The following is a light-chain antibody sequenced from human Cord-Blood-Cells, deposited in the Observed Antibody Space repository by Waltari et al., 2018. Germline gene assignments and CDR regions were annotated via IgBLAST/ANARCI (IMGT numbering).Light chain of an antibody. Sequence: EIVLTQSPATLSLSPGERATLPCRASQSVSSYSAWYQQKPSQAPRLLIYDASNRATGIPARFSGSGSGTDFTLTISSLEPEDFAVYYCQQRSNWPTFGPGTKVDIK. J-gene: IGKJ3*01. CDR3: QQRSNWPT. CDR1: QSVSSY. CDR2: DAS. V-gene: IGKV3-11*01.